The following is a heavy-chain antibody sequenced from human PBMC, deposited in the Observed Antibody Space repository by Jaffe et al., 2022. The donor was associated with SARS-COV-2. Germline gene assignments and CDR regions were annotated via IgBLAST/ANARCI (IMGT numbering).Heavy chain of an antibody. CDR2: ISSSGSTI. Sequence: EVQLVESGGGLVQPGGSLRLSCAASGFTFSSYEMNWVRQAPGKGLEWVSYISSSGSTIYYADSVKGRFTISRDNAKNSLYLQMNSLRAEDTALYYCARDHPGYSYGHGFDYWGQGILVTVSS. CDR1: GFTFSSYE. CDR3: ARDHPGYSYGHGFDY. D-gene: IGHD5-18*01. J-gene: IGHJ4*02. V-gene: IGHV3-48*03.